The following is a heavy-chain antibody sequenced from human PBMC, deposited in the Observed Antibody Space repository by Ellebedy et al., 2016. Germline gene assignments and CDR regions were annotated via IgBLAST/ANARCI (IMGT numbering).Heavy chain of an antibody. CDR1: GFTFRNFF. CDR2: ISAGSDIT. Sequence: GGSLRLXCVASGFTFRNFFMSWVRQAPGKGLEWVSTISAGSDITRFADSVKGRFTVSRDNSKNTVYLQMNNVRAEDTAMYYCRHGHYADYWGQGTLVTVSS. D-gene: IGHD3/OR15-3a*01. CDR3: RHGHYADY. J-gene: IGHJ4*02. V-gene: IGHV3-23*01.